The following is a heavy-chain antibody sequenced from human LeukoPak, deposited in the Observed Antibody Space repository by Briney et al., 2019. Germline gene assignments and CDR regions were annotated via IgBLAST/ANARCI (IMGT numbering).Heavy chain of an antibody. CDR2: ISSSSSYI. Sequence: GGSLRLTCAASGFTFSSYSMNWVRQAPGKGLEWVSSISSSSSYIYYADSVKGRFTISRDNAKNSLYLQMNSLRAEDTAVYYCARAGYSSSWYTVAFDIWGQGTMVTVSS. V-gene: IGHV3-21*01. D-gene: IGHD6-13*01. CDR1: GFTFSSYS. J-gene: IGHJ3*02. CDR3: ARAGYSSSWYTVAFDI.